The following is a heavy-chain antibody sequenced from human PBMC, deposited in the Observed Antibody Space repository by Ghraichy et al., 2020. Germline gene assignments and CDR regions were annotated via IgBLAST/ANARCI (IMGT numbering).Heavy chain of an antibody. D-gene: IGHD5-24*01. CDR2: FDPEDGET. CDR1: GYTLTELS. V-gene: IGHV1-24*01. J-gene: IGHJ6*02. Sequence: ASVKVSCKVSGYTLTELSMHWVRQAPGKGLEWMGGFDPEDGETNYAQKFQGRVTMTEDTSTDTAYMELSSLRSEDTAVYYFGTDMGRDGYPRYYNYYGMDIWGQGTTVTVSS. CDR3: GTDMGRDGYPRYYNYYGMDI.